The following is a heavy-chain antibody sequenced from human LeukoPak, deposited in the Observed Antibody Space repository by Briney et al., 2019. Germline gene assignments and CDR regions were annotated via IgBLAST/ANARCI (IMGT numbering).Heavy chain of an antibody. CDR1: GFTFSSYW. CDR2: IKQDGSEK. Sequence: PGGSLRLSCAASGFTFSSYWMSWVRQAPGKGLEWVANIKQDGSEKYYVDSVKGRFTISRDNAKNSLYLQMNSLRAEDTAVYYCARARGRSGWEGGFDYWGQGTLVTVSS. V-gene: IGHV3-7*01. J-gene: IGHJ4*02. CDR3: ARARGRSGWEGGFDY. D-gene: IGHD6-19*01.